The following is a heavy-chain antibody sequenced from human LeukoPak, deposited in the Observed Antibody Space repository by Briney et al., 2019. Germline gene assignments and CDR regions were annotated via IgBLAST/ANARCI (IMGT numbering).Heavy chain of an antibody. J-gene: IGHJ4*02. Sequence: PSETLSLTCTVSGGSISSSSYYWGWIRQPPGKGLEWIGSIYYSGSTYYNPSLKSRVTISVDTSKIQFSLKLSSVTAADTAVYYCASGLTDYYDSSGYYVYWGQGTLVTVSS. CDR2: IYYSGST. CDR3: ASGLTDYYDSSGYYVY. D-gene: IGHD3-22*01. CDR1: GGSISSSSYY. V-gene: IGHV4-39*07.